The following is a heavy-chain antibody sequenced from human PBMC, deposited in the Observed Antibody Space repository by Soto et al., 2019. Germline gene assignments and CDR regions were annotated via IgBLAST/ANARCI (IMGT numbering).Heavy chain of an antibody. J-gene: IGHJ5*02. CDR2: IIPLFGTT. CDR1: GGTFTNYA. V-gene: IGHV1-69*01. Sequence: QVQLVQSGAEVKKPGSSVKVSCKASGGTFTNYAVSWVRQAPGQGLEWMGDIIPLFGTTNYAQKFQGRLTIAADESTSTGYMELTNLRSEDTAVYYCARGERQLVPAGWFDPWGQGTLVTVSS. D-gene: IGHD6-6*01. CDR3: ARGERQLVPAGWFDP.